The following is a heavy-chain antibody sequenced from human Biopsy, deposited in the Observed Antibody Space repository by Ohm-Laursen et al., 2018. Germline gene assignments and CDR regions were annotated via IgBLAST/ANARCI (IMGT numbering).Heavy chain of an antibody. V-gene: IGHV3-30*18. J-gene: IGHJ6*02. CDR1: GFTFNNYC. D-gene: IGHD5-18*01. CDR3: AKDRYNYTPIGGFSMDV. Sequence: SLRLSCSASGFTFNNYCMQWVRQAPGKGLEWVAFISYDGSNTYYADSVKGRFTISRDNSRDTLYLQMSSLRAEDTAVYYCAKDRYNYTPIGGFSMDVWGQGTTVTVSS. CDR2: ISYDGSNT.